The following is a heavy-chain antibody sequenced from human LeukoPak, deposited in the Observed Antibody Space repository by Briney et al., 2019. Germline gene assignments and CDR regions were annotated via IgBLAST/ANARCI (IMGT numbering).Heavy chain of an antibody. V-gene: IGHV4-4*02. D-gene: IGHD4-17*01. J-gene: IGHJ4*02. CDR2: IYHSGST. CDR1: GGSISSSNW. CDR3: ARGPYGDYVSPLYY. Sequence: SETLSLTCAVSGGSISSSNWWSWVRPPPGKGMEWIGEIYHSGSTNYNPSLKSRVTISVDKSKNQFSLKLSSVTAADTAVYYCARGPYGDYVSPLYYWGQGTLVTVSS.